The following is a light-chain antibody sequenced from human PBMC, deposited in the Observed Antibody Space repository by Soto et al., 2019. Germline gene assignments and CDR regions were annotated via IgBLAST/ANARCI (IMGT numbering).Light chain of an antibody. J-gene: IGKJ1*01. CDR1: QSLSSN. CDR2: GAS. Sequence: EIVMTQSPATLSVSPGERASLSCRASQSLSSNLAWYQQKPGQAPRLLIYGASSRATGIPARFSGIGSGTEFTLTISSLQSEDFAVYYCQQDHNWPWTFGQGTKVEI. CDR3: QQDHNWPWT. V-gene: IGKV3-15*01.